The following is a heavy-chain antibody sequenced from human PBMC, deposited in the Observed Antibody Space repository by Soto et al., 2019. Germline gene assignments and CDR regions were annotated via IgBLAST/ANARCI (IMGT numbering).Heavy chain of an antibody. D-gene: IGHD3-10*01. Sequence: QITLKESGPTLVKPTQTLTLTCTFSGFSLTSRPVGVGWVRQPPGKALEWLAFIYWDDDKRYSPSLRSTLTVTKDASKNLVVLTLTNMDPVDTATYYCAHRRNYYGSWNEGVFDYWGQGILVTVSS. CDR3: AHRRNYYGSWNEGVFDY. CDR2: IYWDDDK. J-gene: IGHJ4*02. V-gene: IGHV2-5*02. CDR1: GFSLTSRPVG.